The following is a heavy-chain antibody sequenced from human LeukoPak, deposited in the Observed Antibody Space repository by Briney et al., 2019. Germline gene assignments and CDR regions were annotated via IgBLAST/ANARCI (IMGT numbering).Heavy chain of an antibody. J-gene: IGHJ3*02. Sequence: GGSLRLSCAASGFTFSSYWMHWVRQAPGKGLVWVSRINSDGSSTSYADSVKGRFTISRDNAKNTLYLQMNSLRAEDTAVYYCASRVQYSSGWYTKGMIIWGQGTMVTVSS. CDR1: GFTFSSYW. CDR3: ASRVQYSSGWYTKGMII. V-gene: IGHV3-74*01. CDR2: INSDGSST. D-gene: IGHD6-19*01.